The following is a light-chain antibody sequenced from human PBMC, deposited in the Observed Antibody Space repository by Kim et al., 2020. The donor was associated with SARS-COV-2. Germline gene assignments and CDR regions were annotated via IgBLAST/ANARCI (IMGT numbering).Light chain of an antibody. V-gene: IGKV1-39*01. Sequence: SQSIRDRVTITCRTSHNISGYLNCYQQKPVKAPKLLIYATSSLQSGVPSRFSGSRSGTVFTLTITILQPEDSATFYFQQSYSTPYTFGHSTKLEI. CDR2: ATS. J-gene: IGKJ2*01. CDR3: QQSYSTPYT. CDR1: HNISGY.